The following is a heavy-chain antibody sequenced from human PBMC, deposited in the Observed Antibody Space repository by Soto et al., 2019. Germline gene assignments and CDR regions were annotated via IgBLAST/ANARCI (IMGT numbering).Heavy chain of an antibody. CDR1: GGSIRSGVYY. V-gene: IGHV4-30-4*01. J-gene: IGHJ4*02. CDR3: ARVAVATHLDY. Sequence: QVQLQESGPGVVKPSQTLSLTCTVSGGSIRSGVYYWSWIRQPPGKGLEWIGHIYYSGTTYYNPSLKSRLTMSVDTSKNQFSLNLSSVTAADTAVYYCARVAVATHLDYWGQATLVTVSS. D-gene: IGHD6-19*01. CDR2: IYYSGTT.